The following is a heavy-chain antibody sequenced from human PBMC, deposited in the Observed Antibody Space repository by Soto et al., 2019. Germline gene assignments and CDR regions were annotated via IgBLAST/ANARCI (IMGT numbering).Heavy chain of an antibody. Sequence: EVQLLESGGGLVQPGGSLRLSCAASGFTFSSYVMSWVRQAPGKGLEWVSGISGSGGFTYYADSVKGRFTISRDNSKDTLYLQMNSLRVEDTAVYYCAKVRTLYTSGWYAYFDYWGQGTLVTVSS. CDR3: AKVRTLYTSGWYAYFDY. J-gene: IGHJ4*02. CDR1: GFTFSSYV. V-gene: IGHV3-23*01. CDR2: ISGSGGFT. D-gene: IGHD6-19*01.